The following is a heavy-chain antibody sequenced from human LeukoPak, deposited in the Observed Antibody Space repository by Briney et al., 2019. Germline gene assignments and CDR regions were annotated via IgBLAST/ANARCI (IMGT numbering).Heavy chain of an antibody. J-gene: IGHJ4*02. Sequence: PSETLSLTCTVSGGSISSSSYYWGWIRQPPGKGLEWIGTIYYIGSTYYNLSLKSRVTISVDTSKKQFSLELSSVTAAHTAVYYCARRGVGPTRLYYFDYWGQGTLVTVSS. CDR3: ARRGVGPTRLYYFDY. CDR2: IYYIGST. D-gene: IGHD1-26*01. V-gene: IGHV4-39*01. CDR1: GGSISSSSYY.